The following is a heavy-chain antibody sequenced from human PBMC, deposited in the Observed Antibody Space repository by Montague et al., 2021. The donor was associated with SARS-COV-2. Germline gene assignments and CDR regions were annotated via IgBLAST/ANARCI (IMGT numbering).Heavy chain of an antibody. CDR3: ARDTRITMLVVVNRYGMDV. V-gene: IGHV4-39*07. D-gene: IGHD3-22*01. CDR1: GGAISSSSYY. J-gene: IGHJ6*02. Sequence: SETLSLTCTVSGGAISSSSYYWGWIRQPPGKGLEWIGSIYYSGXTXYXXXXKXRVTISVDTSKNQFSLKLSSVTAADTAVYYCARDTRITMLVVVNRYGMDVWGQGTTVIVSS. CDR2: IYYSGXT.